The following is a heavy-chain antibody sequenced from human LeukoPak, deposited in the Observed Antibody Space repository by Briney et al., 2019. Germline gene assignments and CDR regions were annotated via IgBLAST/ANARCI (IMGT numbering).Heavy chain of an antibody. J-gene: IGHJ4*02. CDR2: IYYSGSA. V-gene: IGHV4-39*07. CDR3: ARGGYYGPVDY. CDR1: GGSISSSSYY. Sequence: SETLSLTCTVSGGSISSSSYYWGWIRQPPGKGLEWIGSIYYSGSAYYNPSLKSRVTISVDTSKNQFSLKLSSATAADTAVYYCARGGYYGPVDYWGQGTLVTVSP. D-gene: IGHD3-22*01.